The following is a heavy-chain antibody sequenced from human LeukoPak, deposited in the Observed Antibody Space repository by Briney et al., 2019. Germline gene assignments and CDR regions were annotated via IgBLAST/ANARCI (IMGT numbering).Heavy chain of an antibody. Sequence: SETLSLTCAVYVGSLSGYYWSWIRQPPGKGLEWIGEIDHSGSTNYNPSLKSRVTISVDTSKKQFSLKLSSVAAADTAVYYCARQVDVSCSSTRCYGHGAFDIWGQGTVVTVSS. V-gene: IGHV4-34*01. CDR3: ARQVDVSCSSTRCYGHGAFDI. J-gene: IGHJ3*02. CDR2: IDHSGST. CDR1: VGSLSGYY. D-gene: IGHD2-2*01.